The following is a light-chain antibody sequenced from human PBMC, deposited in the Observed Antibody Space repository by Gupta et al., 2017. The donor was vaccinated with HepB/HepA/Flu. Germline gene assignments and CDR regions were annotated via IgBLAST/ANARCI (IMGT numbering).Light chain of an antibody. Sequence: QPVLTQPPSASGTPGQRVAISCSGSSSNVGRDNVYWYRQLPGTAPKLLIYNDDRRPSGVPDRFSGSKSGTSASLAISGLRSEDEADYYCPAWDNSLSAYVFGTGTWVTVL. CDR1: SSNVGRDN. J-gene: IGLJ1*01. CDR2: NDD. CDR3: PAWDNSLSAYV. V-gene: IGLV1-47*02.